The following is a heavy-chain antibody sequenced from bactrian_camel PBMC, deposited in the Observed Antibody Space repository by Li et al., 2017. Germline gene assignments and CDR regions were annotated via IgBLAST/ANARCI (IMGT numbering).Heavy chain of an antibody. CDR2: IDSDGTT. J-gene: IGHJ6*01. CDR3: VTGPTPPIKCLREFGS. Sequence: QVQLVESGGGSVQVGGSLRLSCVASGDIIGRYCMGWFRQAPGKGREGVAAIDSDGTTAYADSVKGRFTISIDNANNTVYLQMSSLKPEDTAVYYCVTGPTPPIKCLREFGSWGQGTQVTVS. V-gene: IGHV3S53*01. CDR1: GDIIGRYC.